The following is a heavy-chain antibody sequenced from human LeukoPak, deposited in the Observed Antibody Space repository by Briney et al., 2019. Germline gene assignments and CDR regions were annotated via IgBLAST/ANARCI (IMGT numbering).Heavy chain of an antibody. CDR1: GGSISSYY. D-gene: IGHD2-2*01. CDR3: ARDTFVVVPAAIWFDP. CDR2: IYTSGST. J-gene: IGHJ5*02. V-gene: IGHV4-4*07. Sequence: PSETLSLTCTVSGGSISSYYWSWIRQPAGKGLEWIGRIYTSGSTNYNPSLKSRVTMSVDTSKNQFSLKLSSVTAADTAVYYCARDTFVVVPAAIWFDPWGQGTLVTVSS.